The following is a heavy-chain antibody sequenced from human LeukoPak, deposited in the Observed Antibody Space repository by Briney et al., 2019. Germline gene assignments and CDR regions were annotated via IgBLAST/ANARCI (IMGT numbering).Heavy chain of an antibody. CDR3: ARVGTTALRFLEWLSIDY. CDR1: GGSISSYY. CDR2: IYYSGST. V-gene: IGHV4-59*01. Sequence: TPSETLSLTCTVSGGSISSYYWSWIRQPPGKGLEWLGYIYYSGSTNYNPSLKSRVTISVDTSKNQFSLKLSSVTAADTAVYYCARVGTTALRFLEWLSIDYWGQGTLVTVSS. D-gene: IGHD3-3*01. J-gene: IGHJ4*02.